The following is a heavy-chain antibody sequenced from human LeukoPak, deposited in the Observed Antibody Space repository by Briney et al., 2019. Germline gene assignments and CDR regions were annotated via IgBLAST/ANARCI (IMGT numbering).Heavy chain of an antibody. CDR2: ISGSGGGT. J-gene: IGHJ2*01. CDR3: AKNGVNYWYFDL. CDR1: GFTFSSFA. V-gene: IGHV3-23*01. Sequence: GGSLRLSCAASGFTFSSFAMSWVRQAPGKGLEWVSGISGSGGGTYNADSVKGRFTISRDNSKNTLYLQMNSLRAEDTAVYYCAKNGVNYWYFDLWGRGTLVTVSS. D-gene: IGHD2-8*01.